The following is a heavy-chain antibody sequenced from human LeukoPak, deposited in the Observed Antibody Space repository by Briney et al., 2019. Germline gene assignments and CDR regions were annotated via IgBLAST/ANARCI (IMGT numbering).Heavy chain of an antibody. D-gene: IGHD2-15*01. Sequence: GGSLRLSCAASGFTFSSYGMHWVRQAPGKGLEWVTFIRSDGSNKYYADSVKGRFTISRDNSKNTLYLQMNSLRAEDTAVYYCAKSWSVDYWGQGTLVTVSS. CDR2: IRSDGSNK. CDR3: AKSWSVDY. J-gene: IGHJ4*02. CDR1: GFTFSSYG. V-gene: IGHV3-30*02.